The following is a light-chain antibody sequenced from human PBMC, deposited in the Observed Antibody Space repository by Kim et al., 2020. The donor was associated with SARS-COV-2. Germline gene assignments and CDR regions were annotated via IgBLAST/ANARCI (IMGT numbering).Light chain of an antibody. Sequence: SYELTQPLSVSVALGQTARIACEEYNIGMKNVHWYQHKPGQAPALVIYRDYKRPSGIPERFSGSNSGNTATLTISRVQAGDEAEYYCQVWDSSTYVFGTGTKVTVL. J-gene: IGLJ1*01. CDR1: NIGMKN. V-gene: IGLV3-9*01. CDR2: RDY. CDR3: QVWDSSTYV.